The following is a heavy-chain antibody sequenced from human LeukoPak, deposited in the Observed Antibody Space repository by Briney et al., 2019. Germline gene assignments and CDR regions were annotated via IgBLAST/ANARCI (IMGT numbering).Heavy chain of an antibody. CDR1: GGSISSYY. D-gene: IGHD3-16*01. J-gene: IGHJ6*03. CDR2: IYYSGST. Sequence: SETLSLTCTVSGGSISSYYWSWIRQPPGKGLEWIGYIYYSGSTNYNPSLKSRVTISVDTSKNRFSLKLSSVTAADTAVYYCARVRRSPYYYYMDVWGKGTTVTVSS. CDR3: ARVRRSPYYYYMDV. V-gene: IGHV4-59*01.